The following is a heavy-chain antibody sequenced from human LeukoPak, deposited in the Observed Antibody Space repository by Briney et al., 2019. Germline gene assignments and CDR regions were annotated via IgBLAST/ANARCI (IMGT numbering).Heavy chain of an antibody. CDR2: INPNSGGT. CDR1: GYTFTSYY. CDR3: ARDNDYYDSSGYNY. J-gene: IGHJ4*02. Sequence: GASVKVSCKASGYTFTSYYMHWVRQAPGQGLEWMGWINPNSGGTNYAQKFQGWVTMTRDTSISTAYMELSRLRSDDTAVYYCARDNDYYDSSGYNYWGQGTLVTVSS. D-gene: IGHD3-22*01. V-gene: IGHV1-2*04.